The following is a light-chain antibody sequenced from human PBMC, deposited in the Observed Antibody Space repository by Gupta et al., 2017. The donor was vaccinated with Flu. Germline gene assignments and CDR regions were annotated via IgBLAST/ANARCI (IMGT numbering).Light chain of an antibody. J-gene: IGLJ1*01. V-gene: IGLV2-11*01. Sequence: SVTISCTGTSSDVGDYNYVSWYQHHPGKAPKLMIYDVSKRPSGVPDRFSGSKSGNTASLTISGLQAEDEADYYCCSYAGSYTHVFGSGTKVTVL. CDR1: SSDVGDYNY. CDR3: CSYAGSYTHV. CDR2: DVS.